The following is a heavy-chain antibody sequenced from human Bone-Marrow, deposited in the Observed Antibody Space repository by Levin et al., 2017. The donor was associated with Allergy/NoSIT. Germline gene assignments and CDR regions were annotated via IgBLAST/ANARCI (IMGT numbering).Heavy chain of an antibody. D-gene: IGHD1-26*01. CDR1: GGSISGGSYY. J-gene: IGHJ4*02. CDR3: ARRGPSASGGTYYFDY. V-gene: IGHV4-39*01. Sequence: GSQRLSCTVSGGSISGGSYYWDWIRQPAGKGLEWIGDIYYSGRAHYNPSLASRVTISADTSRNQFSLKVNSVTAADTAVYFCARRGPSASGGTYYFDYWGQGILVTVSS. CDR2: IYYSGRA.